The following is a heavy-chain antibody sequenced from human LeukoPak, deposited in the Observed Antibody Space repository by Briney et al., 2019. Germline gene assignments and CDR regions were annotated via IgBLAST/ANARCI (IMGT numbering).Heavy chain of an antibody. CDR2: ISYDGTNK. V-gene: IGHV3-30*07. D-gene: IGHD4-17*01. Sequence: GGSLRLSCAASGFTFDDYAMHWVRQAPGKGLEWVAVISYDGTNKNYADSVKGRFTISRDNSKNTLYLQLNSLRAEDTAVYYCARDTGYGVNDYWGQGTLVTVSS. CDR1: GFTFDDYA. CDR3: ARDTGYGVNDY. J-gene: IGHJ4*02.